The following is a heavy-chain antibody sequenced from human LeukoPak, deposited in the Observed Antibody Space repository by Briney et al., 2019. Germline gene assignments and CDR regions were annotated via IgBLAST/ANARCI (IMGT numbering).Heavy chain of an antibody. D-gene: IGHD1-20*01. CDR1: GYTLTELS. CDR3: ATFLITGGNWYFDL. CDR2: FDPEDGET. V-gene: IGHV1-24*01. Sequence: ASVKVSCKVSGYTLTELSMHWVRQAPGKGLGWMGGFDPEDGETIYAQKFQGRVTMTEDTSTDTAYMELSSLRSEDTAVYYCATFLITGGNWYFDLWGRGTLVTVSS. J-gene: IGHJ2*01.